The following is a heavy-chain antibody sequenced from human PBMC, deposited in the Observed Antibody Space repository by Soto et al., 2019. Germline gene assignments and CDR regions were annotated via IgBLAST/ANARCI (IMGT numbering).Heavy chain of an antibody. CDR3: AREYCSGGSCYPGGPRDAFDI. D-gene: IGHD2-15*01. V-gene: IGHV1-46*01. Sequence: QVQLVQSGAEVKKPGASVKVSCKASGYTFTSYYMHWVRQAPGQGLEWMGIINPSGGSTSYAQKFQGRVTMTRDTSTSTVYMELSSLRSEDTAVYYCAREYCSGGSCYPGGPRDAFDIWGQGTMVTVSS. J-gene: IGHJ3*02. CDR1: GYTFTSYY. CDR2: INPSGGST.